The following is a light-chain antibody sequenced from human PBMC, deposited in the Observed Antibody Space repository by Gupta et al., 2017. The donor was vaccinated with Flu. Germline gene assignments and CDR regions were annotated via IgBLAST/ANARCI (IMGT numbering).Light chain of an antibody. J-gene: IGLJ2*01. V-gene: IGLV2-14*01. Sequence: QAAPPQPASVSGSPGHSITISCPETSSDVGVDNYVSWYQQPPGKAPNLLIYAVNNRPSGEANRFSASKSGSTAALTISRLQAEEEADYYSSAYSSGSAIIVVFGGGTKLTVL. CDR3: SAYSSGSAIIVV. CDR1: SSDVGVDNY. CDR2: AVN.